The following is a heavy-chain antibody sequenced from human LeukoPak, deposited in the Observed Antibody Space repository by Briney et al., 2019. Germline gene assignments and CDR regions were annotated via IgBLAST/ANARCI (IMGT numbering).Heavy chain of an antibody. V-gene: IGHV1-18*01. D-gene: IGHD1-1*01. CDR1: GYTFADYG. J-gene: IGHJ3*01. CDR3: AKANWNDVLVFWRSDSFDV. CDR2: ISAYNDNR. Sequence: ASVKVSCKASGYTFADYGISWVRQAPGQGLEWTGWISAYNDNRKYALKFQGRVSMTTDTSTNTAYMEVRSLRSDDTAVYYCAKANWNDVLVFWRSDSFDVWGQGTMVTVSS.